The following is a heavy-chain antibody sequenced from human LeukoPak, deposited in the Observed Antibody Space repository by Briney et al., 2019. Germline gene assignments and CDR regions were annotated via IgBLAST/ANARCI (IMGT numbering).Heavy chain of an antibody. V-gene: IGHV4-4*07. Sequence: SETLSLTCTVSGGSISSYYWSWIRQPAGKGLEWIGRIYTSGSTNYNPSLKSRVTMSVDTSKTQFSLKLSSVTAADTAVYYCARDAPSYYDILTGYRNYYGMDVWGQGTTVTVSS. CDR1: GGSISSYY. J-gene: IGHJ6*02. CDR2: IYTSGST. CDR3: ARDAPSYYDILTGYRNYYGMDV. D-gene: IGHD3-9*01.